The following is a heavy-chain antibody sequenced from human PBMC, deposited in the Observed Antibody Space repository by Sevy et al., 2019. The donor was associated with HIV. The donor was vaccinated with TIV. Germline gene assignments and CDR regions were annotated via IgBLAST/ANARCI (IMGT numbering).Heavy chain of an antibody. V-gene: IGHV3-23*01. CDR1: GFTFTSYA. Sequence: GGSLRLSCAASGFTFTSYAMSWVRQAPGKGLEWVSAISGSARSTYYADSVKGRFTISRDNAKNSVYLQMNSLRTEDTAVYYCARDGGCSTTSCLLYFDYWGQGTLVTVSS. D-gene: IGHD2-2*01. CDR3: ARDGGCSTTSCLLYFDY. J-gene: IGHJ4*01. CDR2: ISGSARST.